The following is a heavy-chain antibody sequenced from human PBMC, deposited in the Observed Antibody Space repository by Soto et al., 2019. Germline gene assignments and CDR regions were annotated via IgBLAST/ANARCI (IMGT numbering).Heavy chain of an antibody. CDR3: ASWHEREHAYDV. V-gene: IGHV3-53*01. CDR2: LYDVFGS. D-gene: IGHD1-1*01. J-gene: IGHJ3*01. Sequence: DVQLVESGGGLIQPGESLRLSCAAFGLTVSGTKYVAWVRQAPGKGLEWVSTLYDVFGSFYADSVKGRFTTSSDRSKSTVYLQMNDLRPDDTAVYYCASWHEREHAYDVWGQGTTVIVSS. CDR1: GLTVSGTKY.